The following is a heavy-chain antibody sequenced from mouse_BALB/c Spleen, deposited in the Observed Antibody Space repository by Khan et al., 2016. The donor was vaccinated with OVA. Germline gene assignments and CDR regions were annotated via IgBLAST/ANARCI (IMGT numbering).Heavy chain of an antibody. CDR1: GYTFTSYW. D-gene: IGHD3-2*02. V-gene: IGHV1S132*01. Sequence: QVRLQQSGAELVRPGASVKLSCKTSGYTFTSYWIHWVKQRSGQGLEWIARIYPGTDNTYYNEKLKDKATLTADKSSSTAYMQLSSLKSEDSAVYFGAREEALYYFDYWGQGTTLTVSS. CDR2: IYPGTDNT. CDR3: AREEALYYFDY. J-gene: IGHJ2*01.